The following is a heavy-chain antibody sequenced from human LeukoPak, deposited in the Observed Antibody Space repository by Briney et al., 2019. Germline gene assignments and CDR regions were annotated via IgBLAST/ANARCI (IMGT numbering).Heavy chain of an antibody. CDR2: IIPIFGIA. CDR3: ARDHDILTGFDY. D-gene: IGHD3-9*01. J-gene: IGHJ4*02. V-gene: IGHV1-69*04. Sequence: XSWXXXAXXXXLEWMGRIIPIFGIANYAQKFQGRVTITADKSTSTAYMELSSLRSEDTAVYYCARDHDILTGFDYWGQGTLVTVSS.